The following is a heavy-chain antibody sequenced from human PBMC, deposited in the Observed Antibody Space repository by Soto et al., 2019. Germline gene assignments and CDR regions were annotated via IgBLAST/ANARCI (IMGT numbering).Heavy chain of an antibody. CDR1: GVTFSNYA. CDR3: AKYGSKSCPNYLDD. Sequence: EVQLLESGGGLVQPGGSLRLSCAVSGVTFSNYAVGWVRQAPGMGLEWVSSIFGGGGDTYYTDSVKGRFTISRDSSENTVFLQKNSLRGEETALYYCAKYGSKSCPNYLDDWGQVTQKTVSS. CDR2: IFGGGGDT. J-gene: IGHJ4*02. V-gene: IGHV3-23*01. D-gene: IGHD6-13*01.